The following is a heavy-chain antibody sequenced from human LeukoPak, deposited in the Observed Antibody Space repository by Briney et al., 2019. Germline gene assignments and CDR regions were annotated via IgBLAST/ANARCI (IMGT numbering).Heavy chain of an antibody. Sequence: GGSLRLSCAASGFTFRNYGMHWVRQAPGKGLEWVAGIWSDGTNQYYADSVKGRFTISRDDSQKTVYLEMNSLRTEDTAMYYCARDAQRGFDYSNSLQYWGQGTLVTVSS. J-gene: IGHJ4*02. D-gene: IGHD4-11*01. CDR3: ARDAQRGFDYSNSLQY. CDR1: GFTFRNYG. CDR2: IWSDGTNQ. V-gene: IGHV3-33*01.